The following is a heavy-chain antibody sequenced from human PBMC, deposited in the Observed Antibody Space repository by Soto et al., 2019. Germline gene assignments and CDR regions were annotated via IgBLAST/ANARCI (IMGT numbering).Heavy chain of an antibody. Sequence: QPGGSLRLSCAASGFTFSSYAMSWVRQAPGKGLEWVSAISGSGGSTYYADSVKGRFTISRDNSKNTLYLQMNSLRAEDTAVYYCAKDGCRGIQLCYYGMDVWGQGTTVTVSS. CDR1: GFTFSSYA. V-gene: IGHV3-23*01. CDR3: AKDGCRGIQLCYYGMDV. D-gene: IGHD5-18*01. CDR2: ISGSGGST. J-gene: IGHJ6*02.